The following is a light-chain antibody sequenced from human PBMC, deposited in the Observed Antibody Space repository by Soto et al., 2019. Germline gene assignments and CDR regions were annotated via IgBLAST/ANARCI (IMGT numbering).Light chain of an antibody. V-gene: IGLV2-14*01. CDR1: GSDVGGYNY. Sequence: QSVLTQPASVSGSPGQSITISCTGAGSDVGGYNYVSWHQQHPGKAPKLMIYEVSNRPSGVSDRFSGSKSGDTASLTISGLQAEDEADYYCTSFTSSSTYVFGTGTKVTVL. CDR3: TSFTSSSTYV. CDR2: EVS. J-gene: IGLJ1*01.